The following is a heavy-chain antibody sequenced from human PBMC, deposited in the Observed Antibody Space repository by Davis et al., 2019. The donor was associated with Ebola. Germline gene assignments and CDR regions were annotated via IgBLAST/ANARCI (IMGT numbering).Heavy chain of an antibody. CDR1: GGSFSGYY. J-gene: IGHJ5*02. CDR2: INHSGST. Sequence: MPSETLSLTCAVYGGSFSGYYWSWIRQPPGKGLEWIGEINHSGSTNYNPSLKSRVTISVDTSKNQFSLKLSSVTAADTAVYYCARGPRGILTGYYRGWFDPWGQGTLVTVSS. V-gene: IGHV4-34*01. D-gene: IGHD3-9*01. CDR3: ARGPRGILTGYYRGWFDP.